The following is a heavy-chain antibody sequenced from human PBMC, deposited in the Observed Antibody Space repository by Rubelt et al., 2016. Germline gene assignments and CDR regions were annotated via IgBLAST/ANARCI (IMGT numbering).Heavy chain of an antibody. D-gene: IGHD6-13*01. J-gene: IGHJ4*02. CDR1: GFTFSSYA. CDR3: AKDRGAAAGYFDY. CDR2: ISYDGSNK. Sequence: QVQLVESGGGVVQPGRSLRLSCAASGFTFSSYAMHWVRQAPGKGLEWVAVISYDGSNKYYADSVKGRFTISRDNSKNTLYLQMNSLRAEDTAVYYCAKDRGAAAGYFDYWGQGTLVTVSS. V-gene: IGHV3-30*04.